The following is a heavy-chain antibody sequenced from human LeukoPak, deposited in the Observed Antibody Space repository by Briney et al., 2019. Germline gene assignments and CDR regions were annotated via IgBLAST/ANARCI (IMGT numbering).Heavy chain of an antibody. CDR1: GFNFNNYW. Sequence: PGGSLRLSCAASGFNFNNYWMSWVRQAPGKGPEWVATIKPDGSGEYYVDSVKGRLTISRDNAKKSLDLQMNSLRVEDTAVYYCTRDDFDIWGQGTMVTVSP. V-gene: IGHV3-7*01. CDR2: IKPDGSGE. J-gene: IGHJ3*02. CDR3: TRDDFDI.